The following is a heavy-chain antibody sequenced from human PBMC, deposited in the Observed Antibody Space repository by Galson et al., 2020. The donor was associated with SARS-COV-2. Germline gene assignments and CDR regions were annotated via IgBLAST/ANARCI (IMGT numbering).Heavy chain of an antibody. CDR1: GFTFSNYS. CDR3: AKALLSDEMWGSDRDSDAFEI. Sequence: GESLKISCGASGFTFSNYSLPWVRQSPEKGLEWVSTISWSGYSTYYTDSVKGRFTISRDDSKNTLYLKMNSLRAEDSAVYYCAKALLSDEMWGSDRDSDAFEIWGQGAMVTVSS. CDR2: ISWSGYST. V-gene: IGHV3-23*01. J-gene: IGHJ3*02. D-gene: IGHD3-16*02.